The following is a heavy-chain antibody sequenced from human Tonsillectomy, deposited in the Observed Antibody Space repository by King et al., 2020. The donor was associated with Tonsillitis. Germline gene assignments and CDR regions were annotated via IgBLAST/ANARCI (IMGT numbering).Heavy chain of an antibody. CDR2: ISSDGSST. CDR3: ARDWNYEYRAMADAFDI. CDR1: GFTFRRYW. V-gene: IGHV3-74*01. J-gene: IGHJ3*02. Sequence: DVQLVESGGGLVQPGGSLRLSCAASGFTFRRYWMHWVRQAPGKGLVWVSRISSDGSSTSYADSVKGRFSISRDNAKNTLYVQMNSLRAEDTAVYYCARDWNYEYRAMADAFDIWGQGTMVTVSS. D-gene: IGHD3-16*01.